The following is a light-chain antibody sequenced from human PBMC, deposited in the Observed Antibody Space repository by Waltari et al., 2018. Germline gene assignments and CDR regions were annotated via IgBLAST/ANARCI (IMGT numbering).Light chain of an antibody. CDR1: ALPKQY. CDR3: QSADPTGISWV. V-gene: IGLV3-25*03. CDR2: KDS. J-gene: IGLJ3*02. Sequence: SYELTQPPSVSVSPGQTARITCSVDALPKQYAYWSQQKAGQAPVQGIYKDSGRPSEIPERFSGSTSGTTVTLTISGVQAEDEADYYCQSADPTGISWVFGGGTKLTVL.